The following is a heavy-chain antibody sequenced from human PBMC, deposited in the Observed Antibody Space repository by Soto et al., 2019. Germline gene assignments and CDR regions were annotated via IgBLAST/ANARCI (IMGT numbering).Heavy chain of an antibody. J-gene: IGHJ6*02. CDR3: ARNLRYFGSGSFFRGMDV. CDR1: GDTFGSYA. V-gene: IGHV1-69*01. Sequence: QVLLVQSGAKVKKPGSSVKVSCKTSGDTFGSYAISWVRQAPGQGLEWMGGIIPFIRASNYAQKFQGRVTINADESTTTVHMDLSSLRFEDTAVYYCARNLRYFGSGSFFRGMDVWGQGTTVTVSS. D-gene: IGHD3-10*01. CDR2: IIPFIRAS.